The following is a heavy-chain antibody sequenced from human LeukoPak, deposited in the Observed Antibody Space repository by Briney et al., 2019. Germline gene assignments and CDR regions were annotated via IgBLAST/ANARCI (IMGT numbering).Heavy chain of an antibody. CDR2: IYTSGST. CDR1: GVSISSYY. D-gene: IGHD3-10*01. CDR3: AREADYGSGSYYPT. V-gene: IGHV4-4*07. Sequence: SETLSLTCTVSGVSISSYYWSWIRQPAGKGLEWIGRIYTSGSTNYNPSLKSRVTISVDTSKNQFSLKLSSVTAADTAVYYCAREADYGSGSYYPTWGQGTLVTVSS. J-gene: IGHJ5*02.